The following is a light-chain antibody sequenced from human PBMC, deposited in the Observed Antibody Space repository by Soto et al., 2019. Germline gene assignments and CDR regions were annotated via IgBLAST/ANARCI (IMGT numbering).Light chain of an antibody. V-gene: IGKV3-11*01. CDR2: DAS. Sequence: EIVLTQSPATLSLSPGERATLSCRASQSVGNNLAWYQQKPGQAPGLLIYDASNRATGIPARFSGSGSGTDFTLTISRLEPEDFAVYYCQQYGSSERTFGQGTKVDIK. CDR1: QSVGNN. J-gene: IGKJ1*01. CDR3: QQYGSSERT.